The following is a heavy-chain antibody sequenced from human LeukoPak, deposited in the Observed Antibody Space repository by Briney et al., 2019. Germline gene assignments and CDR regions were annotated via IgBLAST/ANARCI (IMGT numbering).Heavy chain of an antibody. V-gene: IGHV1-69*05. J-gene: IGHJ4*02. Sequence: SVKVSCKASGGTFSSYAISWVRQAPGQGLEWMGGIIPIFGTANYAQKFQGRVTITTDESTSTAYMELSSLRSEDTAVYYCARGSRFYDSSGYYLDYWGQGTLVTVSS. D-gene: IGHD3-22*01. CDR3: ARGSRFYDSSGYYLDY. CDR2: IIPIFGTA. CDR1: GGTFSSYA.